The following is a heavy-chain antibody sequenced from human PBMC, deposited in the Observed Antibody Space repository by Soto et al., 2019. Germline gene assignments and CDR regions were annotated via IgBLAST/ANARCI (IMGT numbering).Heavy chain of an antibody. CDR3: ARDSSSSVGLDY. V-gene: IGHV3-13*01. CDR1: GFTVSSNY. J-gene: IGHJ4*02. D-gene: IGHD6-6*01. CDR2: IGTAGDT. Sequence: GGSLRLSCAASGFTVSSNYMGWVRQATGKGLEWVSAIGTAGDTYYPGSVKGRFTISRENAKNSLYLQMNSLRAEDTAVYYCARDSSSSVGLDYWGQGTLVTVSS.